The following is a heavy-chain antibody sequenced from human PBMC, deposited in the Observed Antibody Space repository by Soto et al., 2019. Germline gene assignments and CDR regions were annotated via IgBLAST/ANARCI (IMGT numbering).Heavy chain of an antibody. D-gene: IGHD2-2*01. CDR2: IYYSGST. Sequence: SETLSLTCTVSGGSISSYYWSWIRQPPGKGLEWIGYIYYSGSTNYNPSLKSRVTISVDTSKNQFSLELSSLRSEDTAVYYCARDGPSAIWGQGTLVTVSS. CDR1: GGSISSYY. J-gene: IGHJ4*02. V-gene: IGHV4-59*01. CDR3: ARDGPSAI.